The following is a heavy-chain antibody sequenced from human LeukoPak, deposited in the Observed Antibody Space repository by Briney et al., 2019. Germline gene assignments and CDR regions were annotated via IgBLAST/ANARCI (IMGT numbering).Heavy chain of an antibody. CDR1: GFTFSSYG. V-gene: IGHV3-30*02. CDR3: ARSRNVRTFDY. Sequence: GGSLRLSCAASGFTFSSYGIHWVRQVPGKGLEWVTFIRHDGTNQHYGDSVKGRFTISRDNLKNTVFLQMNRVRAEDTAVYFCARSRNVRTFDYWGQGTLVAVSS. CDR2: IRHDGTNQ. J-gene: IGHJ4*02.